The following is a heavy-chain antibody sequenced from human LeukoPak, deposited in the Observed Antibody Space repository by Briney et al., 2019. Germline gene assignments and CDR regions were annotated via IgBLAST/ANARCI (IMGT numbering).Heavy chain of an antibody. D-gene: IGHD3-22*01. CDR3: AKDLRGSYYDSSGYYGVDF. Sequence: GGSLRLSCAASGFTFSSYSMNWVRQVPGKGLEGVSLISWDGSSTHYADSVKGRFTISRDNSKDSLYLQMNRLRTEDTALYYCAKDLRGSYYDSSGYYGVDFWGQGTLVTVSS. J-gene: IGHJ4*02. CDR2: ISWDGSST. V-gene: IGHV3-43*01. CDR1: GFTFSSYS.